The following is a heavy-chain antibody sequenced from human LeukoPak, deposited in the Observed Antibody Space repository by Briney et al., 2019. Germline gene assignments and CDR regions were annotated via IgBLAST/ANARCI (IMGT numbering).Heavy chain of an antibody. V-gene: IGHV5-51*01. CDR1: GYSFTSYW. CDR2: IYPGDSDT. Sequence: GESLKISCKGSGYSFTSYWIGWVRQMPGKGLEWMGIIYPGDSDTRYSPSFQGQVTISADKSISTAYLQWSSLKASDTAMYYCARPAYSGSYLGPFDYWGQGTLVTVSS. J-gene: IGHJ4*02. D-gene: IGHD1-26*01. CDR3: ARPAYSGSYLGPFDY.